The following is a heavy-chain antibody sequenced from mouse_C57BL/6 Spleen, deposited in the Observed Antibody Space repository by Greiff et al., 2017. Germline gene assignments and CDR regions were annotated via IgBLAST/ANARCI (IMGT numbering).Heavy chain of an antibody. CDR1: GYTFTSYT. J-gene: IGHJ3*01. Sequence: VQLQQSGAELARPGASVKMSCKASGYTFTSYTMHWVKQRPGQGLEWIGYINPSSGYTKYNQKFKDKATLTADKSSSTAYMQLSSLTSEDSAVYYCAPDDGGFAYWGQGTLVTVSA. CDR2: INPSSGYT. D-gene: IGHD2-3*01. CDR3: APDDGGFAY. V-gene: IGHV1-4*01.